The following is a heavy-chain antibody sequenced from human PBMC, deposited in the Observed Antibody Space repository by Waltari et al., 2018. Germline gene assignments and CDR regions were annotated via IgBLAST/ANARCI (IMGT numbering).Heavy chain of an antibody. V-gene: IGHV1-18*01. D-gene: IGHD2-15*01. CDR2: ISAYNGTN. CDR1: GYTFTSYG. CDR3: ATGGYSWKYFQH. Sequence: QVQLVQSGAEVKKPGASVKVSCKASGYTFTSYGISWVRQAPGQGLEWMGWISAYNGTNNYAQKHQGRVTRTTDTARSTAYRELRSLRSDDTAVYYGATGGYSWKYFQHWGQGTLVTVSS. J-gene: IGHJ1*01.